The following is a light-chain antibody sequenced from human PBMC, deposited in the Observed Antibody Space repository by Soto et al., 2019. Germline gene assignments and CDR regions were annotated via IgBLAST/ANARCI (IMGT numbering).Light chain of an antibody. Sequence: DIQMTQSPSSLSASVGDIVTITCRASQGISNYLAWYQQKPGQVPKLLIYVASTLQSGVPSRFSGRGSGTDFSLSISSLQPEDVATYYCQNYNSAPITFGQGTRLEIK. J-gene: IGKJ5*01. V-gene: IGKV1-27*01. CDR1: QGISNY. CDR2: VAS. CDR3: QNYNSAPIT.